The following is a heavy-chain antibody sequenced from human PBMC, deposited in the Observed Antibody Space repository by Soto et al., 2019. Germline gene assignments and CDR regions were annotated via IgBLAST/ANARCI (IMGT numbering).Heavy chain of an antibody. CDR1: GFTFSSYS. CDR2: ISSSSSTI. D-gene: IGHD3-3*01. CDR3: ARDSYDFWSGIQIKCDY. Sequence: EVQLVESGGGLVQPGGSLRLSCAASGFTFSSYSMNWVRQAPGKGLEWVSYISSSSSTIYYADSVKDRFTISRDNAKNSLYLQMNSLRDEDTAVYYCARDSYDFWSGIQIKCDYWGQGTLVTVSS. V-gene: IGHV3-48*02. J-gene: IGHJ4*02.